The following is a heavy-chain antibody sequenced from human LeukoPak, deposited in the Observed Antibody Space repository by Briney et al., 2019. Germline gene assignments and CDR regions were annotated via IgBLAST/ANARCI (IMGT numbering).Heavy chain of an antibody. V-gene: IGHV3-23*01. CDR3: ANSNWFDP. J-gene: IGHJ5*02. Sequence: SGGSLRLSCAASGFTFSSYAMSWVRQAPGKGLEWVSSISGSGAGTKYADSVKGRFNISRDNPKNTLYLQMNSLRAEDTAVYYCANSNWFDPWGQGTLVTVSS. CDR1: GFTFSSYA. CDR2: ISGSGAGT.